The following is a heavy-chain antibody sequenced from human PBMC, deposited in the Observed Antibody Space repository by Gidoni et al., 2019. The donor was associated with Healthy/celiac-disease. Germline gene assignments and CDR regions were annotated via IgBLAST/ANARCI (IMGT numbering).Heavy chain of an antibody. Sequence: QVQLVPSGAEVKKPGSSVQVSCKASGGTFSSYTISWVRQAPGQGLEWMGRIIPILGIANYAQKFQGRVTITADKSTSTAYMELSSLRSEDTAVYYCARDQRGYYDSSGFGPSYYYYGMDVWGQGTTVTVSS. CDR3: ARDQRGYYDSSGFGPSYYYYGMDV. D-gene: IGHD3-22*01. CDR2: IIPILGIA. CDR1: GGTFSSYT. V-gene: IGHV1-69*08. J-gene: IGHJ6*02.